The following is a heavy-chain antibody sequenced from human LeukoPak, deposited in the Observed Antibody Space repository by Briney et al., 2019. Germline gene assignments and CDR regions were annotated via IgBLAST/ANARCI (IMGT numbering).Heavy chain of an antibody. Sequence: GGSLRLSCAASGFAFSSYTMSWVRQAPGKGLEWVSTITTSDGNTYYADSVKGRFTVSRDNSKNTLFLQMNSLRAEDTAVYYCAKDGGLWVSAHWGDSWGRGTLVTVSS. CDR2: ITTSDGNT. V-gene: IGHV3-23*01. CDR3: AKDGGLWVSAHWGDS. CDR1: GFAFSSYT. J-gene: IGHJ4*02. D-gene: IGHD7-27*01.